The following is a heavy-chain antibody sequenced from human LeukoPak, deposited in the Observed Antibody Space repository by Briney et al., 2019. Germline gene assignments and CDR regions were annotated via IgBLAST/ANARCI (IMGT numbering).Heavy chain of an antibody. CDR2: IYYSGST. CDR1: GGSIGSYY. Sequence: PSETLSLTCTVSGGSIGSYYWSWIRQPPGKGLEWIGYIYYSGSTNYNPSLKSRVTISVDTSKNQFSLKLSSVTAADTAVYYCARGLVGATYYYYYMDVWGKGTTVTVSS. V-gene: IGHV4-59*01. J-gene: IGHJ6*03. D-gene: IGHD1-26*01. CDR3: ARGLVGATYYYYYMDV.